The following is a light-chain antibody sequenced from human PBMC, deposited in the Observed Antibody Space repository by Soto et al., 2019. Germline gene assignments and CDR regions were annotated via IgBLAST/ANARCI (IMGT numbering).Light chain of an antibody. J-gene: IGKJ4*01. V-gene: IGKV3-20*01. Sequence: EIVLTQSPGTLSLSPGERATLSCRASQTVSSDYLAWYQQKPGQAPRLLIHGASSRATGIPDRFSGSGSGREFTLTISRLEPEDFAVYYCQQYGSSLLTFGGGTKVEIK. CDR2: GAS. CDR3: QQYGSSLLT. CDR1: QTVSSDY.